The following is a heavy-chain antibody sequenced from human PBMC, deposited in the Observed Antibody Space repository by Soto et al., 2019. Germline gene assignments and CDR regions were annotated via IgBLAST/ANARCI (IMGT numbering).Heavy chain of an antibody. CDR1: GYTFTNYN. Sequence: QVQLVQSGAEVKKPGASVKVSCKASGYTFTNYNINWVRQAPGQGLEWMGWISAYNGNTNYTQILQGRVTMTTDTSTSTADMELRSLTSDDAAVYYCARYSGWYHHSWYFDLWGRGTLVTVPS. J-gene: IGHJ2*01. V-gene: IGHV1-18*01. CDR3: ARYSGWYHHSWYFDL. D-gene: IGHD6-19*01. CDR2: ISAYNGNT.